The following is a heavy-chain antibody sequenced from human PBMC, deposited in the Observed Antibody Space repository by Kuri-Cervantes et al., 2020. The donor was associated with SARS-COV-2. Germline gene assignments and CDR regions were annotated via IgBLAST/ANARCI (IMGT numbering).Heavy chain of an antibody. Sequence: LRLSCTVSGGSISSGSYYWSWIRQPAGKGLEWIGYIYTSGSTNYNPSLKSRVTISVDTSKNQFSLKLSSVTAADTAVYYCARDPADIVATSDWFDPWGQGTLVTVSS. CDR3: ARDPADIVATSDWFDP. CDR1: GGSISSGSYY. D-gene: IGHD5-12*01. CDR2: IYTSGST. J-gene: IGHJ5*02. V-gene: IGHV4-61*09.